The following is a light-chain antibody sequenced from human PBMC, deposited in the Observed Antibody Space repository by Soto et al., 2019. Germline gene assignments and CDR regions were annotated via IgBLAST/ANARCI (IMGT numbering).Light chain of an antibody. J-gene: IGLJ2*01. V-gene: IGLV2-14*03. CDR2: DVS. CDR1: SSDVGAYNY. CDR3: SSYTSSSAVV. Sequence: QSALTQPASVSGSPGQSITISCTGTSSDVGAYNYVSWYQQHPGKAPKLMIYDVSNRPSGVSNSFSGAKSGNTASLTISGLHAEDEADYYCSSYTSSSAVVFGGGTKLTVL.